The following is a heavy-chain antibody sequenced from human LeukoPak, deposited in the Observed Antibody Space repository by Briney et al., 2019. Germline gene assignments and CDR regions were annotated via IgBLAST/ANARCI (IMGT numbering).Heavy chain of an antibody. V-gene: IGHV1-8*01. Sequence: ASVKVSCKASGYTFTSYDINWVRQATGQGLEWMGWLNPNSGNTVYAQKFQGRVTITRNTSISTAYMELSSLRSEDTAVYYCARPGGGHYYYYMDVWGKGTTVTVSS. J-gene: IGHJ6*03. CDR3: ARPGGGHYYYYMDV. D-gene: IGHD3-10*01. CDR2: LNPNSGNT. CDR1: GYTFTSYD.